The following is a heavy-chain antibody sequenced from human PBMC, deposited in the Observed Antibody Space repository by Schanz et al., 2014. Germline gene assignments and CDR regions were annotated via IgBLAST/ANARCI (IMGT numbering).Heavy chain of an antibody. V-gene: IGHV3-21*01. CDR1: GFTFSSYG. D-gene: IGHD3-16*01. CDR3: ARDYAGFDC. Sequence: EVQLLESGGGLVKPGGSLRLSCAASGFTFSSYGMNWVRQAPGKGLDSVSNISSSRRYIYQADSMKGRFTISRDNAKNSLSPQITSLRAEATALYYGARDYAGFDCWGQGALVTVSS. CDR2: ISSSRRYI. J-gene: IGHJ4*02.